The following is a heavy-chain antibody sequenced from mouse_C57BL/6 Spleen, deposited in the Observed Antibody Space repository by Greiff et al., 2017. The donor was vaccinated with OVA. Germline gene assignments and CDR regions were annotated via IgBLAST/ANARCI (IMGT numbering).Heavy chain of an antibody. Sequence: QVQLQQSGAELARPGASVKMSCKASGYTFTSYTMHWVKQRPGQGLEWIGYINPSSGYTKYNQKFKDKATLTADKSSSTAYMQLSSLTSEDSAVYYCARDGVAGDVYAMDYWGQGTSVTVSS. CDR1: GYTFTSYT. D-gene: IGHD1-1*02. CDR2: INPSSGYT. J-gene: IGHJ4*01. CDR3: ARDGVAGDVYAMDY. V-gene: IGHV1-4*01.